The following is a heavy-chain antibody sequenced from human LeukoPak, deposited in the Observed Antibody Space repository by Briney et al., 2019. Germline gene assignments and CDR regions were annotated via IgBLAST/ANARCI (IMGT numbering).Heavy chain of an antibody. D-gene: IGHD2-21*01. Sequence: GGSLRLSCVASGFTFSDYYMGWIRRAPGKGLEWVSYISNSGDDAYYIDSAKGRFTISRDNAKNSMYLQLNSLTADDTALYYCARTLWPYDAFDIWGPGTTVTVSS. V-gene: IGHV3-11*04. CDR1: GFTFSDYY. J-gene: IGHJ3*02. CDR2: ISNSGDDA. CDR3: ARTLWPYDAFDI.